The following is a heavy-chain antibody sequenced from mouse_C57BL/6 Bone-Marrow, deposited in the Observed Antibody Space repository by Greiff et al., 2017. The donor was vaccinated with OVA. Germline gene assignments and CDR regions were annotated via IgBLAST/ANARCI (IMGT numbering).Heavy chain of an antibody. Sequence: DVQLQESGPELVKPGASVKISCKASGYSFTGYYMNWVKQSPEKSLEWIGEINPSTGGTTYNQKFKAKATLTVDKSSRTAYMQLKSLTSEDSAGYDCSRGVTSPYAYWGQGTLVTVTA. V-gene: IGHV1-42*01. CDR3: SRGVTSPYAY. D-gene: IGHD2-1*01. CDR1: GYSFTGYY. CDR2: INPSTGGT. J-gene: IGHJ3*01.